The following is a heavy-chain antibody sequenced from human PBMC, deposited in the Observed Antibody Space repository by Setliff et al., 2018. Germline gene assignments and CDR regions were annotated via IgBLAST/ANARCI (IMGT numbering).Heavy chain of an antibody. J-gene: IGHJ4*02. CDR1: GFTFSTHA. CDR2: IWSDGNNQ. Sequence: GGSLRLSCGASGFTFSTHAMHWVRQAPGKGLEWVAMIWSDGNNQFYPGSVKGRFTVSRDNSKNTLYLQMNSLRVEDTAVYYCVTDPPFSGWSFDSWGQGTLVTVSS. V-gene: IGHV3-33*01. D-gene: IGHD6-19*01. CDR3: VTDPPFSGWSFDS.